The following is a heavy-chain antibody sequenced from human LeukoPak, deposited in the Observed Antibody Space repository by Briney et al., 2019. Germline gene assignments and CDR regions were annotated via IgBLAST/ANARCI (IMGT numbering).Heavy chain of an antibody. V-gene: IGHV4-34*01. J-gene: IGHJ4*02. CDR3: AREEAGYYYDSSGYD. CDR1: GGSIRSDY. CDR2: INHSGST. D-gene: IGHD3-22*01. Sequence: SETLSLTCTVSGGSIRSDYWSWIRQPPGKGLEWIGEINHSGSTNYNPSLKSRVTISVDTSKNHFSLKLSSVTAADTAVCYCAREEAGYYYDSSGYDWGQGTLVTVSS.